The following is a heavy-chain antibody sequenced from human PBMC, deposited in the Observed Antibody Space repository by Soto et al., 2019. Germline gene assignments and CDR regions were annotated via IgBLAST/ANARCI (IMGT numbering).Heavy chain of an antibody. Sequence: GGSLRLSCAASGFTFSNAWMSWVRQAPGKGLEWVGRIKSKTDGGTTDYAAPVKGRFTISRDDSKNTLYLQMNSLKTEDTAVYYCTTPVVPAMDYYYYGMDVWGQGTTVTVSS. V-gene: IGHV3-15*01. J-gene: IGHJ6*02. CDR1: GFTFSNAW. CDR2: IKSKTDGGTT. D-gene: IGHD2-2*01. CDR3: TTPVVPAMDYYYYGMDV.